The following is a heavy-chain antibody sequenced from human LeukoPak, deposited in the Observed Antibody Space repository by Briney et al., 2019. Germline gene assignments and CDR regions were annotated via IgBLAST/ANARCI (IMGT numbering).Heavy chain of an antibody. CDR2: IYYSGST. Sequence: PGGSLRLSCAASGFTVSSNYMSWIRQPPGKGLEWIGSIYYSGSTYYNPSLKSRVTLSVDTSKNQFSLKLSSVTAADTAVYYCARLIAVADFYFDYWGQGTLVTVSS. D-gene: IGHD6-19*01. J-gene: IGHJ4*02. CDR3: ARLIAVADFYFDY. V-gene: IGHV4-39*01. CDR1: GFTVSSNY.